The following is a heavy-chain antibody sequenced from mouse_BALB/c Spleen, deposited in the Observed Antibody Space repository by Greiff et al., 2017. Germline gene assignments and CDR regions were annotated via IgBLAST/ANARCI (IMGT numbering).Heavy chain of an antibody. V-gene: IGHV3-6*02. CDR2: ISYDGSN. J-gene: IGHJ2*01. Sequence: ESGPGLVKPSQSLSLTCSVTGYSITSGYYWNCIRQFPGNKLEWMGYISYDGSNNYNPSLKNRISITRDTSKNQFFLKLNSVTTEDTATYYCATRGRYSYYFDYWGQGTTLTVSS. CDR3: ATRGRYSYYFDY. D-gene: IGHD2-14*01. CDR1: GYSITSGYY.